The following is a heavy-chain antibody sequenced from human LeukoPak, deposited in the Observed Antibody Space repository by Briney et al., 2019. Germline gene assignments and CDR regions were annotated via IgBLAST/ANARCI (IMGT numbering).Heavy chain of an antibody. D-gene: IGHD3-9*01. CDR1: GGSISSYY. CDR2: IYYSGST. Sequence: PETLSLTCTVSGGSISSYYWSWIRQPPGKGLEWIGYIYYSGSTNYNPSLKSRVTISVDTSKNQFSLKLSSVTAADTAVYYCARRPVLRYFDGDEAFDIWGQGTMVTVSS. J-gene: IGHJ3*02. V-gene: IGHV4-59*08. CDR3: ARRPVLRYFDGDEAFDI.